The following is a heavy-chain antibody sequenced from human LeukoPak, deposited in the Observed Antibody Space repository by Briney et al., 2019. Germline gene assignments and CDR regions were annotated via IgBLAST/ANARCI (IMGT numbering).Heavy chain of an antibody. Sequence: GGSLRLSCAASGFTFSSYGMHWVRQAPGKGLEWVAVIWYDGSNKYYADSVKGRFTISRDNSKNTLYLQMNSLRAEDTAVYYCARDFYVAGGPIYYFDYWGQGTLVTVSS. CDR3: ARDFYVAGGPIYYFDY. CDR2: IWYDGSNK. V-gene: IGHV3-33*01. D-gene: IGHD3-16*01. CDR1: GFTFSSYG. J-gene: IGHJ4*02.